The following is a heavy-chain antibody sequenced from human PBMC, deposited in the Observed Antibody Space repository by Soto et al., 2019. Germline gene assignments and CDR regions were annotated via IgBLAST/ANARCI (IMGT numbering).Heavy chain of an antibody. CDR3: ARDSIAAADSNWFDP. D-gene: IGHD6-13*01. CDR2: ISAYNGNT. V-gene: IGHV1-18*01. J-gene: IGHJ5*02. CDR1: GYTFTRYG. Sequence: VKVSCKASGYTFTRYGISWVRQAPGQGLEWMGWISAYNGNTNYAQKLQGRVTMTTDTSTSTAYMELRSLRSDDTAVYYCARDSIAAADSNWFDPWGQGTLVTVSS.